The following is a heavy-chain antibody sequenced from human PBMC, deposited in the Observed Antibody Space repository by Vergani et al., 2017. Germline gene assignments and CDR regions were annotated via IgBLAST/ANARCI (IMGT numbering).Heavy chain of an antibody. Sequence: EVQLVQSGAEVKKPGESLKISCKGSGYSFTSYWIGWVRQMPGKGLEWMGIIYPGDSDTRYSPSFQGQVTISADKSISTAYLQWSSLKASDTAMYDCARHNLGYCSGGSCEYLMTTVTTYIDYWGQGILVTVSS. J-gene: IGHJ4*02. CDR1: GYSFTSYW. D-gene: IGHD2-15*01. CDR3: ARHNLGYCSGGSCEYLMTTVTTYIDY. CDR2: IYPGDSDT. V-gene: IGHV5-51*01.